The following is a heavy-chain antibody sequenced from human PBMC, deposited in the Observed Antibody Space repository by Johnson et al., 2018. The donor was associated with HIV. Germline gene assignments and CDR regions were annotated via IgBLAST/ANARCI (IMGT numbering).Heavy chain of an antibody. D-gene: IGHD3-22*01. Sequence: VQLVESGGGLVQPGGSLRLSCAASGFTLSNHWLSWVRQAPGTGLEYVAHIKQDGSDKDYADSVQGRFTISRASSKNTLYLQMNSLRVEDTAVYYCARGSRYTYDNDDAYLLHAFDFWGQGTMVTVSS. CDR2: IKQDGSDK. CDR1: GFTLSNHW. J-gene: IGHJ3*01. V-gene: IGHV3-7*02. CDR3: ARGSRYTYDNDDAYLLHAFDF.